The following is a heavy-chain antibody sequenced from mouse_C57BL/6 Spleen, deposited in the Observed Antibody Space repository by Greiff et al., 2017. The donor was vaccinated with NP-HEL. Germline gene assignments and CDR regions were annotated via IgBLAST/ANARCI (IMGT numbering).Heavy chain of an antibody. D-gene: IGHD1-1*01. CDR2: IWGGGST. CDR1: GFSLTSYG. Sequence: VKLVESGPGLVAPSQSLSITCTVSGFSLTSYGVDWVRQSPGKGLEWLGVIWGGGSTNYNSALKSRLSISKDTSKSQVFLKMISLQTDYTAMYYCARELLRGAMDYWGQGTSVTVSS. V-gene: IGHV2-6*01. CDR3: ARELLRGAMDY. J-gene: IGHJ4*01.